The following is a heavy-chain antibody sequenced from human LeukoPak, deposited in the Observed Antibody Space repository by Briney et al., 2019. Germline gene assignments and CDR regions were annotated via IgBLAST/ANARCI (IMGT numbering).Heavy chain of an antibody. CDR2: MNPNSGNT. J-gene: IGHJ6*02. V-gene: IGHV1-8*01. CDR1: GYTFTSYD. Sequence: ASVKVSCKASGYTFTSYDINWVRQAAGQGLEWMGWMNPNSGNTGYAQKFQGRVTMTRNTSISTAYMELSSLRLEDTAVYYWARGPPRYYYGSGSFYGMDVWGQGTTVTVSS. CDR3: ARGPPRYYYGSGSFYGMDV. D-gene: IGHD3-10*01.